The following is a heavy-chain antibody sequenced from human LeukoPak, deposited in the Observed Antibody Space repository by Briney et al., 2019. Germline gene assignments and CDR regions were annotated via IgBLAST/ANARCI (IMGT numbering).Heavy chain of an antibody. J-gene: IGHJ5*02. CDR3: ARVKPHSTRIVVVPAAIAGDWFDP. Sequence: SETLSLTCAVYGGSFSGYYWSWIRQPPGKGLEWIREINHSGSTNYNPSLKSRVTISVDTSKNQFSLKLSSVTAADTAVYYCARVKPHSTRIVVVPAAIAGDWFDPWGQGTLVTVSS. D-gene: IGHD2-2*02. V-gene: IGHV4-34*01. CDR2: INHSGST. CDR1: GGSFSGYY.